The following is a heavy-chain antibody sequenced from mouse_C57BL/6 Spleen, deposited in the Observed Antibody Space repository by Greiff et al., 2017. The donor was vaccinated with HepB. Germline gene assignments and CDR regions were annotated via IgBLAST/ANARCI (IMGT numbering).Heavy chain of an antibody. D-gene: IGHD4-1*01. J-gene: IGHJ3*01. Sequence: EVKLMESGAELVRPGASVKLSCTASGFNIKDYYMHWVKQRPEQGLEWIGRIDPEDGDTEYAPKFQGKATMTADTSSNTAYLQLSSLTSEDTAVYYCHSGTVGFAYWGQGTLVTVSA. V-gene: IGHV14-1*01. CDR1: GFNIKDYY. CDR2: IDPEDGDT. CDR3: HSGTVGFAY.